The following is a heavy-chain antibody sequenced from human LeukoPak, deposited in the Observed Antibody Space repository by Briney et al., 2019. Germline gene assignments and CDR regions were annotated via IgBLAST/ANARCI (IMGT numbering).Heavy chain of an antibody. Sequence: SETLSLTCTVSGGSISSSSYYWGWISQPPGKGLEWIGSIYYSGSTYYNPSLKSRVTISVDTSKNQFSLKLSSVTAADTAVYYCARHGDDLYYFDYWGQGTLVTVSS. CDR1: GGSISSSSYY. J-gene: IGHJ4*02. CDR2: IYYSGST. V-gene: IGHV4-39*01. CDR3: ARHGDDLYYFDY. D-gene: IGHD3-16*01.